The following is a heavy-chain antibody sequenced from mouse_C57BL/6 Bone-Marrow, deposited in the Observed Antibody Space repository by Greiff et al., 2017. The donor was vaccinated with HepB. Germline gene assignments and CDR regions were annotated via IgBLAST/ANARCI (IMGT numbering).Heavy chain of an antibody. D-gene: IGHD4-1*01. Sequence: QVQLQQSGAELVRPGASVTLSCKASGYTFTDYEMHWVKQTPVHGLEWIGTIDPETGGTAYNQKFKGKARLTADKSSSTAYMDLRSLTSEDSAVYYCTSNWYYFDDWGQGTTLTVSS. CDR1: GYTFTDYE. J-gene: IGHJ2*01. CDR2: IDPETGGT. CDR3: TSNWYYFDD. V-gene: IGHV1-15*01.